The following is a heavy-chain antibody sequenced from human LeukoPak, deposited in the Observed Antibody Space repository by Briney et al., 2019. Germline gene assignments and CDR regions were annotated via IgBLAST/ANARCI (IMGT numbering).Heavy chain of an antibody. J-gene: IGHJ4*02. CDR1: GFTFDDYA. Sequence: GGSLRLSCAASGFTFDDYAMHWVRQAPGKGLEWVSGISWNSGSIGYADSVKGRFTISRDNAKNSLYLQMNSLRAEDMALYYCAKGIGPYCSGGSCYSVHFDYWGQGTLVTVSS. D-gene: IGHD2-15*01. V-gene: IGHV3-9*03. CDR3: AKGIGPYCSGGSCYSVHFDY. CDR2: ISWNSGSI.